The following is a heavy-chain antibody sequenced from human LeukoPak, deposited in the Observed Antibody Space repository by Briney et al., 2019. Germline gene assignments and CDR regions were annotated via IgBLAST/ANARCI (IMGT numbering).Heavy chain of an antibody. J-gene: IGHJ3*02. CDR3: ATTIFGVKYGFDI. D-gene: IGHD3-3*01. CDR2: INPNSGGA. CDR1: GYTFTSID. Sequence: ASVTVSCKASGYTFTSIDINWVRQAPGQGLAWMGWINPNSGGANYAQNFQGRVTMTRDTSISTAYMELSRLRSDDTAVYYCATTIFGVKYGFDIWGQGTIVTVSS. V-gene: IGHV1-2*02.